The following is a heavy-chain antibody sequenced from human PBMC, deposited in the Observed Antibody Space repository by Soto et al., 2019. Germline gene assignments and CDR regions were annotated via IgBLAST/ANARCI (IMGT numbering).Heavy chain of an antibody. CDR2: IKQDGSEK. D-gene: IGHD6-19*01. Sequence: GSLRLSCAASGFTFSTYWMNWVRQAPGKGLEWVANIKQDGSEKHYVDSVKGRFTISRDNAKDSLYLQMNSLRAEDTGVYYCARDIAVAGRGAPDYWGQGTLVTVSS. CDR3: ARDIAVAGRGAPDY. J-gene: IGHJ4*02. V-gene: IGHV3-7*01. CDR1: GFTFSTYW.